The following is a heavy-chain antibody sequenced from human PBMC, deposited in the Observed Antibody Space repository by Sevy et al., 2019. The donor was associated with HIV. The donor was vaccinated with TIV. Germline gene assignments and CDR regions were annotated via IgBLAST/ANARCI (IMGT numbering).Heavy chain of an antibody. Sequence: GGSLRLSCAVSGFSFDSYGMTWVRQAPGKGLEWVSGISGSGTRTYYADSVKGRFIISRDNSKNTLYLQMNSLRSEDKALYYCAKRGGGHYDPDEIGYYFYYYNMDVWGKGTTVTVSS. CDR1: GFSFDSYG. V-gene: IGHV3-23*01. CDR3: AKRGGGHYDPDEIGYYFYYYNMDV. CDR2: ISGSGTRT. J-gene: IGHJ6*03. D-gene: IGHD3-22*01.